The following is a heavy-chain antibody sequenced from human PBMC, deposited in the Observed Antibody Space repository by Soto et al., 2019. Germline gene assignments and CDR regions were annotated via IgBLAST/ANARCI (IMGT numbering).Heavy chain of an antibody. CDR2: ISWNSNTI. CDR3: AKDTGPN. V-gene: IGHV3-9*01. J-gene: IGHJ4*02. Sequence: SLILSCAASGFTCDNYAMHWVRQAPGKGLEWVSGISWNSNTIAYADSVKGRFTISRDNAKNSLYLQMNSLRAEDTAFYYCAKDTGPNWGQGTLVTAPQ. CDR1: GFTCDNYA.